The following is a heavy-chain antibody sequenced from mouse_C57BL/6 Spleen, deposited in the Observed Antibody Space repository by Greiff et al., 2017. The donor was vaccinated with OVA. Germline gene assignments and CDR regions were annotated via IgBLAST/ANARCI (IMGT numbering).Heavy chain of an antibody. CDR1: GFSLTSYG. V-gene: IGHV2-4*01. CDR3: AKEGIEGYFDY. CDR2: IWSGGST. J-gene: IGHJ2*01. Sequence: VKVVESGPGLVQPSQSLSITCTVSGFSLTSYGVHWVRQPPGKGLEWLGVIWSGGSTDYNAAFISRLSISKDNSKSQVFFKMNSLQADDTAIYYCAKEGIEGYFDYWGQGTTLTVSS.